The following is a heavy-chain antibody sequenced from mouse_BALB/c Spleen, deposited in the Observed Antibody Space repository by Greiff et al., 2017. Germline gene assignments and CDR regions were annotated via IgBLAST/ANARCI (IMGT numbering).Heavy chain of an antibody. J-gene: IGHJ2*01. CDR3: ARDRGTTGTSYYFDY. Sequence: VQLVESGPGLVAPSQSLSITCTVSGFSLTGYGVNWVRQPPGKGLEWLGMIWGDGSTDYNSALKSRLSISKDNSKSQVFLKMNSLQTDDTARYYWARDRGTTGTSYYFDYWGQGTTLTVSS. V-gene: IGHV2-6-7*01. D-gene: IGHD4-1*01. CDR1: GFSLTGYG. CDR2: IWGDGST.